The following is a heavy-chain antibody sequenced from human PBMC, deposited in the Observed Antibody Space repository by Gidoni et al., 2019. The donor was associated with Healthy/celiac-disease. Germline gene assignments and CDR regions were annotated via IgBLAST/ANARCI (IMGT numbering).Heavy chain of an antibody. CDR2: IYYSGST. CDR1: GGSISSSSYY. Sequence: QLQLQESGPGLVKPSETLSLTCTVSGGSISSSSYYWGWIRQPPGKGLEWIGSIYYSGSTYYNPSLKSRVTISVDTSKNQFSLKLSSVTAADTAVYYCAREGVVTTVYYGMDVWGQGTTVTVSS. CDR3: AREGVVTTVYYGMDV. J-gene: IGHJ6*02. V-gene: IGHV4-39*07. D-gene: IGHD3-22*01.